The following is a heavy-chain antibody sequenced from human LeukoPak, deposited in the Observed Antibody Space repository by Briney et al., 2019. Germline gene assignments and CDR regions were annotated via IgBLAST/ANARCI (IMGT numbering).Heavy chain of an antibody. D-gene: IGHD6-6*01. J-gene: IGHJ4*02. Sequence: HTGGSLRLSCAASGFTFSSYWMHWVRQAPGKGLVWVSRISTDGSSTSYADFVKGRFTISRDNAKNTLFLQMNSLRAEDTAVYYCARGGVYSTSAVDYWGRGTLVTVSS. V-gene: IGHV3-74*01. CDR1: GFTFSSYW. CDR2: ISTDGSST. CDR3: ARGGVYSTSAVDY.